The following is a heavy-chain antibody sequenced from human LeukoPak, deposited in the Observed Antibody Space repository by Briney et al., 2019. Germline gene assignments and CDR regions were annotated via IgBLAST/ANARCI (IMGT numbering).Heavy chain of an antibody. D-gene: IGHD4-17*01. CDR3: AKDFGGYGDYVVYYFDY. CDR2: ISGSGGST. V-gene: IGHV3-23*01. J-gene: IGHJ4*02. Sequence: GGSLRLSCAASGFTFSSYAMSWVRQAPGKGLEWVSAISGSGGSTYYADSVKGRFTISRDNSKNTLYLQMNSLRAEDMAVYYCAKDFGGYGDYVVYYFDYWGQGTLVTVSS. CDR1: GFTFSSYA.